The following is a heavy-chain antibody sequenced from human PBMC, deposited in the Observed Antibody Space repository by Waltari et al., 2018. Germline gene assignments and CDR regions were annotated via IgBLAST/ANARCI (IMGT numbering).Heavy chain of an antibody. CDR3: ATSSFVAVLDS. CDR1: RGSPSNINL. D-gene: IGHD6-19*01. Sequence: QVQLQESGPGLVKPSGTLSLTCGVSRGSPSNINLWNWIRQAPGEGLEWLGGIHRTGSRNDNPSLTSRLTMSVDKSNSQVSMKLKSLTAADTAVYYCATSSFVAVLDSWGQGTLVTVSS. J-gene: IGHJ4*02. V-gene: IGHV4-4*02. CDR2: IHRTGSR.